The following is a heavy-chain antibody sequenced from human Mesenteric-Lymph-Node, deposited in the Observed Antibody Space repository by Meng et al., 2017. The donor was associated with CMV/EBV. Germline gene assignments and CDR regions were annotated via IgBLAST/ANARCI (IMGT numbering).Heavy chain of an antibody. V-gene: IGHV1-46*01. CDR2: INPSGGST. D-gene: IGHD2-2*02. Sequence: FTSYYMHWVRQAPGQGLEWMGIINPSGGSTSYAQKFQGRVTMTRDTSTSTVYMELSSLRSEDTAVYYCARGVVVVPAAIRKMNWFDPWGQGTLVTVSS. CDR1: FTSYY. J-gene: IGHJ5*01. CDR3: ARGVVVVPAAIRKMNWFDP.